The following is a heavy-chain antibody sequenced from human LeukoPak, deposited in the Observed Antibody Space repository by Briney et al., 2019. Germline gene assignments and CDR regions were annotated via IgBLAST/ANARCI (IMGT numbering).Heavy chain of an antibody. Sequence: SETLSLTCTVSGGSISSYYWSWIRQPPGKGLEWIGYIYYSGSTNYNSSLKSRVTISVDTSKNQFSLKLSSVTAADTAVYYCARDRSSISDAFDIWGQGTMVTVPS. J-gene: IGHJ3*02. D-gene: IGHD2-2*01. CDR1: GGSISSYY. V-gene: IGHV4-59*01. CDR3: ARDRSSISDAFDI. CDR2: IYYSGST.